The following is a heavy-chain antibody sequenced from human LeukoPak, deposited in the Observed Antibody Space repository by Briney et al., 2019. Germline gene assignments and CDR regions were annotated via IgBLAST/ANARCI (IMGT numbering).Heavy chain of an antibody. CDR3: ARGEGYCSSTSCYTYYYGMDV. Sequence: TLSLTCTVSGGSISSGGYYWSWIRQHPGKGLEWIGYIYYSGSTYYNPSLKSRVTISVDTSKNQFSLKLSPVTAADTAVYYCARGEGYCSSTSCYTYYYGMDVWGQGTTVTVSS. D-gene: IGHD2-2*02. CDR1: GGSISSGGYY. CDR2: IYYSGST. J-gene: IGHJ6*02. V-gene: IGHV4-31*03.